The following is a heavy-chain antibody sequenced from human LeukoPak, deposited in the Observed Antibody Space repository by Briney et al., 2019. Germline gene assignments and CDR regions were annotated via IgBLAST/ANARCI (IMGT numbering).Heavy chain of an antibody. J-gene: IGHJ3*02. CDR3: ARGGEWELRYAFDI. CDR1: GGSISSGGYY. V-gene: IGHV4-30-2*01. Sequence: PSETLSLTCTVSGGSISSGGYYWSWIRQPPGKGLEWIGYIYHSGSTYYNPSLKSRVTISVDRSKNQFSLKLSSVTAADTAVYYCARGGEWELRYAFDIWGQGTMVTVSS. CDR2: IYHSGST. D-gene: IGHD1-26*01.